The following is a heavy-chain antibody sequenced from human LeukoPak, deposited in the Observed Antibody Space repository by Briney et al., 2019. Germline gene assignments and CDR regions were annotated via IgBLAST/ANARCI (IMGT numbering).Heavy chain of an antibody. CDR2: IYHSGST. CDR1: GGSISSGSYY. V-gene: IGHV4-39*07. Sequence: PSETLSLTCTVSGGSISSGSYYWGWIRQPPGKGLEWIGSIYHSGSTYYNPSLKSRVTISVDTSKNQFSLKLSSVTAADTAVYYCARDGRDGYNELDYWGQGTLVTVSS. D-gene: IGHD5-24*01. CDR3: ARDGRDGYNELDY. J-gene: IGHJ4*02.